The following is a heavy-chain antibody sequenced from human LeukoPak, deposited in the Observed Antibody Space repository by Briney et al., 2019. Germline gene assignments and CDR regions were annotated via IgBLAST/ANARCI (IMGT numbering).Heavy chain of an antibody. CDR2: FSGSGGST. D-gene: IGHD6-19*01. Sequence: GGSLRLSCAASGFTFSSYAMSWVRQAPGKGLECISGFSGSGGSTYYADSVKGRFTISRDNSKNTLYLQMNSLRAEDTAVYYCAREPRDIAVAASGYMDVWGKGTTVTISS. V-gene: IGHV3-23*01. J-gene: IGHJ6*03. CDR3: AREPRDIAVAASGYMDV. CDR1: GFTFSSYA.